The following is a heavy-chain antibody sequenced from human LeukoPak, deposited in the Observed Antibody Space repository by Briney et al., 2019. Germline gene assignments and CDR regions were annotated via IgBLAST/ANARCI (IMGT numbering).Heavy chain of an antibody. D-gene: IGHD2-2*01. Sequence: SETLSLTCTVSGGSMSSYYWSWIRQPAGKGLEWIGRIYTSGSTNYNPSLKSRVTISLDPSKQQFSLKLSSVTAADTAVYYCAREYCSSSSCYFDYWGQGTLVTVSS. CDR2: IYTSGST. J-gene: IGHJ4*02. CDR1: GGSMSSYY. CDR3: AREYCSSSSCYFDY. V-gene: IGHV4-4*07.